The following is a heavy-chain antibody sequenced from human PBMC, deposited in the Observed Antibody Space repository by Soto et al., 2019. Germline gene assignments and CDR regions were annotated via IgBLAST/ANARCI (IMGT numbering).Heavy chain of an antibody. Sequence: GGSLRLSCAASGFTFDDYAMHWVRQAPGKGLEWVSGISWNSGSIGYADSVRGRFTISRDNAKNSLYLQMNSLRAEDTALYYCAKDYSSSAPLKAFDIWGQGTMVTVSS. D-gene: IGHD6-6*01. CDR2: ISWNSGSI. CDR3: AKDYSSSAPLKAFDI. CDR1: GFTFDDYA. J-gene: IGHJ3*02. V-gene: IGHV3-9*01.